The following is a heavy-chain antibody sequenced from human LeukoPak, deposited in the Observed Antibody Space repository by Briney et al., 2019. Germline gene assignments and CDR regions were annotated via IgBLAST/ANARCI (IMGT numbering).Heavy chain of an antibody. CDR1: GFTFDDYG. J-gene: IGHJ4*02. D-gene: IGHD6-19*01. CDR3: ALRAGYTSGSDY. CDR2: IHSDGSRA. V-gene: IGHV3-74*01. Sequence: TGGSLRLSCEASGFTFDDYGMSWVRQSTGKGLEWVSRIHSDGSRATYADPVKGRFTISRDNAKNTLYLQMNSLTDEDTAVYSCALRAGYTSGSDYWGQGTPVTVSS.